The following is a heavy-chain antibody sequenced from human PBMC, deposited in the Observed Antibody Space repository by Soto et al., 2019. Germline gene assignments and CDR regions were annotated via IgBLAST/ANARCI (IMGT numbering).Heavy chain of an antibody. V-gene: IGHV1-8*01. CDR1: GYTFTSYD. J-gene: IGHJ6*02. CDR3: ARGGFDXSGGSCYLYYYYYGMDV. D-gene: IGHD2-15*01. CDR2: MNPNSGNT. Sequence: GASVKVSCKGSGYTFTSYDINWVRQATGQGLEWMGWMNPNSGNTGYAQKFQGRVTMTRNTSISTAYMELSSLRSEDTAVYYCARGGFDXSGGSCYLYYYYYGMDVWGQGTTVTVSS.